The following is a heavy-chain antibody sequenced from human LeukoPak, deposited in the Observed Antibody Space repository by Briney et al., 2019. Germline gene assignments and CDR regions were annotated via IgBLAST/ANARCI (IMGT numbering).Heavy chain of an antibody. CDR2: INPNSGDT. J-gene: IGHJ5*02. Sequence: ASVEVSCTASVYTFTGHYMHGVRQAPGQGLEWMGWINPNSGDTNHAQKFQGRVIMTRDTSISTAYMELSSLKASATAIYYGARVCSGESCYLETWGQGTLVTVSS. V-gene: IGHV1-2*02. D-gene: IGHD2-15*01. CDR1: VYTFTGHY. CDR3: ARVCSGESCYLET.